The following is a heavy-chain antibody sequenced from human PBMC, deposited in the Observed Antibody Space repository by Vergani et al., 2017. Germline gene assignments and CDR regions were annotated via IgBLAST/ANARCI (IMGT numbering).Heavy chain of an antibody. CDR1: GFSLSTSGMC. CDR2: IDWDDDK. CDR3: ARRRGYGDYAFDY. J-gene: IGHJ4*02. V-gene: IGHV2-70*15. D-gene: IGHD4-17*01. Sequence: QVTLRESGPALVKPTQTLTLTCTFSGFSLSTSGMCVSWIRQPPGKALEWLARIDWDDDKYYSKSLKTRLTISKDTSQNQVVLTMTNMDPVDTATYYCARRRGYGDYAFDYWGQGTLVTVSS.